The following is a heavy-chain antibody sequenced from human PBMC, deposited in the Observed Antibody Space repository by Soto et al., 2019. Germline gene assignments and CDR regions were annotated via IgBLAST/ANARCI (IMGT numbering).Heavy chain of an antibody. CDR1: GDSVSSDITS. J-gene: IGHJ3*01. CDR2: TYYRSKWFH. D-gene: IGHD3-10*01. CDR3: ARGNALDV. Sequence: QTLSLTCAISGDSVSSDITSWNWIRQSPSRGLEWLGRTYYRSKWFHDYAASVKSRITINPGTSKNQFSLELNSMTPEDTAVYYCARGNALDVWGQGTVVTVSS. V-gene: IGHV6-1*01.